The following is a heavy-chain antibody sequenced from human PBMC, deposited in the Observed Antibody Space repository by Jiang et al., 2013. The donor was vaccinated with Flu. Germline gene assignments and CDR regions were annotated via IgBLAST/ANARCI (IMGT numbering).Heavy chain of an antibody. D-gene: IGHD3-10*01. Sequence: SLKISCKGSGYSFTSYWIGWVRQMPGKGLEWMGIIYPGDSDTRYSPSFQGQVTISADKSISTAYLQWSSLKASDTAMYYCARHRGAWGDFTNWFDPWGQGTLVTVSS. CDR3: ARHRGAWGDFTNWFDP. J-gene: IGHJ5*02. V-gene: IGHV5-51*01. CDR1: GYSFTSYW. CDR2: IYPGDSDT.